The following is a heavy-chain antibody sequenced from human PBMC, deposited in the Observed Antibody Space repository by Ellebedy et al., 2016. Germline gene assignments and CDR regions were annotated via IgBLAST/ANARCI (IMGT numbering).Heavy chain of an antibody. Sequence: GESLKISXVASGLSFGNFFMTWVRQAPGGGLERVSTNSGGGDATVYADSVKGRFTVSRDNAKNSVYLQMNSLRGEDTALYYCARGVGGTSLNWFDPWGQGTLVTVSS. J-gene: IGHJ5*02. D-gene: IGHD3-16*01. CDR1: GLSFGNFF. CDR2: NSGGGDAT. CDR3: ARGVGGTSLNWFDP. V-gene: IGHV3-23*01.